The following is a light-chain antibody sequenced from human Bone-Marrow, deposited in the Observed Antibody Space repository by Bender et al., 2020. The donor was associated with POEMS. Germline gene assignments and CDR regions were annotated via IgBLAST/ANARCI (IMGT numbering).Light chain of an antibody. CDR2: DVT. CDR1: SSDVGGYDY. V-gene: IGLV2-14*03. Sequence: QSALTQPASVSGSPGQSITISCIGTSSDVGGYDYVSWYQQHPGKAPKLIIYDVTNRPSGVSNRFSGSKSGNTASLTISGLQAEDEADYYCSSYTSSSTIFGTGTEVTVL. J-gene: IGLJ1*01. CDR3: SSYTSSSTI.